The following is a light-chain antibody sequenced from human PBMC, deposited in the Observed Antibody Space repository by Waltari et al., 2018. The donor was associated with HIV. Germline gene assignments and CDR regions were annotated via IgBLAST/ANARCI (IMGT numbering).Light chain of an antibody. Sequence: SALTHPASVSGSPGQSLTLPCPGTSSDVGSYNVVSCYQQHPGKAPKLMIYEVSKRPSGVSTRFSGAKSGNTASLTISGRQAEDEADYHCCSYAGSSTYVVFGGGTKLTVL. V-gene: IGLV2-23*02. CDR1: SSDVGSYNV. CDR3: CSYAGSSTYVV. J-gene: IGLJ2*01. CDR2: EVS.